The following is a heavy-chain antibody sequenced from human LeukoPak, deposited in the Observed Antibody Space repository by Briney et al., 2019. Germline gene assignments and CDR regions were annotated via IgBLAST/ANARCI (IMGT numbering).Heavy chain of an antibody. V-gene: IGHV4-34*01. J-gene: IGHJ5*02. Sequence: SETLSLTCAVYGGSFSGYYWSWIRQPPGKGLEWIGEINHSGSTNYNPSLKSRVTISVDTSKNQFSLKLSSVTAADTAVYYYASSGYCSSTSCYTSWFDPWGQGTLVTVSS. CDR1: GGSFSGYY. CDR3: ASSGYCSSTSCYTSWFDP. D-gene: IGHD2-2*02. CDR2: INHSGST.